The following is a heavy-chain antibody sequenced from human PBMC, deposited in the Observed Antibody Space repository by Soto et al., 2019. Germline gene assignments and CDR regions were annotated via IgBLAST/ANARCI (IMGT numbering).Heavy chain of an antibody. Sequence: PGGSLRLSCAASGFTFSSYWMHWVRQAPGKGLVWVSRINSDGSSTSYADSVKGRFTISRDNAKNTLYLQMNSLRAEDTAVYYCARVGPLSSHRSPNDDWGQGTLVTVSS. CDR3: ARVGPLSSHRSPNDD. CDR2: INSDGSST. D-gene: IGHD1-26*01. CDR1: GFTFSSYW. V-gene: IGHV3-74*01. J-gene: IGHJ4*02.